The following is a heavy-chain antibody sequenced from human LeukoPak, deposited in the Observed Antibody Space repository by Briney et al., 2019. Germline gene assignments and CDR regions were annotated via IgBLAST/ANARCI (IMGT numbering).Heavy chain of an antibody. J-gene: IGHJ6*03. CDR1: GGSISSYY. V-gene: IGHV4-59*01. D-gene: IGHD2-15*01. CDR3: ARGYCSGGSCYSYYYYNYMDV. CDR2: MYYTGNT. Sequence: SETLSLTCTVSGGSISSYYWSWIRQPPGKGLEWIGYMYYTGNTNYNPSLKSRVTISVDTSKNQFSLKLTSVTAADTAVYYCARGYCSGGSCYSYYYYNYMDVWGKGTTVTVSS.